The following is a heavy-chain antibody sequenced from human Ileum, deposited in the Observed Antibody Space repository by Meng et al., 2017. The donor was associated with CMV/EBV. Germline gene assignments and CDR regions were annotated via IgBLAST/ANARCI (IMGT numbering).Heavy chain of an antibody. CDR2: ISGTGGST. V-gene: IGHV3-23*01. D-gene: IGHD2-15*01. Sequence: GESLKISCAASGFIFSNYAMNWVRQAPGKGLEWVSSISGTGGSTYYADSVKGRFTISRDNSKDPLYLVMKSLTAEDTALYYCAREGGAAPDAFDVWGQGTMVTVSS. J-gene: IGHJ3*01. CDR1: GFIFSNYA. CDR3: AREGGAAPDAFDV.